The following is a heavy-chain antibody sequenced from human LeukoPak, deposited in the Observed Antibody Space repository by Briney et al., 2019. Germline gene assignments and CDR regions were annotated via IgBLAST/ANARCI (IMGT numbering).Heavy chain of an antibody. CDR3: AKDHAGVGASDPFDY. CDR2: IRGSGATT. J-gene: IGHJ4*02. Sequence: PGGSLRLSCAASGFTFSSCAMTWVRQAPGKGLEWVSSIRGSGATTYSADSVKGRFTISRDNSNNPVYLQMNSLRAEDTAVYYCAKDHAGVGASDPFDYWGQGMQVGVSS. D-gene: IGHD1-26*01. CDR1: GFTFSSCA. V-gene: IGHV3-23*01.